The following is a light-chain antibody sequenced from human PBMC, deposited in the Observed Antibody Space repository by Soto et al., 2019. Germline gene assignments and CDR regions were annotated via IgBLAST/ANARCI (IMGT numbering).Light chain of an antibody. Sequence: AIQLTQSPSSLSASVGDRVTITCRASQDIRGALAWYQQKPGKAPKMLIYDVSTLESGVPLRFNGSSSGTDFTLTISRLQHVDFATYYCQQFNSYPITFGQGTRLEIK. J-gene: IGKJ5*01. V-gene: IGKV1-13*02. CDR1: QDIRGA. CDR3: QQFNSYPIT. CDR2: DVS.